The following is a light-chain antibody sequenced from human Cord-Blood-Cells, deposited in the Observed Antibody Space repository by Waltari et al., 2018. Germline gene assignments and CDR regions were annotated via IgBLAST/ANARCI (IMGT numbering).Light chain of an antibody. CDR3: CSYAGSYTLYV. CDR2: DVS. J-gene: IGLJ1*01. V-gene: IGLV2-11*01. Sequence: QSALTQPRSVSGSPGQSVTISCTGTSSDVGGYNYVYWYQQNPGKAPKLMIYDVSKRPSGVPDRFSGSKSGNTASLTISGLQAEDEADYYCCSYAGSYTLYVFGTGTKVTVL. CDR1: SSDVGGYNY.